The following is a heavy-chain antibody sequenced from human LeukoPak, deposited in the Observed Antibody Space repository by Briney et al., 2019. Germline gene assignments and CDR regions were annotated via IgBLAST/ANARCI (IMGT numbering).Heavy chain of an antibody. V-gene: IGHV4-34*01. J-gene: IGHJ5*02. D-gene: IGHD3-10*01. CDR2: INHSGST. CDR1: GGSFSGYY. CDR3: ARGPGFGEFVWFDP. Sequence: NPSETLSLTCAVYGGSFSGYYWSWIRQPPGKGLEWIGEINHSGSTNYNPSLKSRVTISVDTSKNQFSLKLSSVTAADTAVYYCARGPGFGEFVWFDPWGQGTLVTVSS.